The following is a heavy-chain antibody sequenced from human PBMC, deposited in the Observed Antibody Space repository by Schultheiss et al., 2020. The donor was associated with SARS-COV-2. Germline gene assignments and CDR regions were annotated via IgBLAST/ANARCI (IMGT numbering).Heavy chain of an antibody. V-gene: IGHV3-23*01. D-gene: IGHD2-2*01. CDR2: ISGSGDKT. CDR1: GTTFGAYA. CDR3: AKDYCSSTSCYAGAGAFDI. Sequence: GGSLRLSCVASGTTFGAYAMTWVRQAPGKGLEWVSGISGSGDKTYYADSVKGRFTISRDNSKNTLYLQMSSLRVEDTAVYYCAKDYCSSTSCYAGAGAFDIWGQGTMVTVSS. J-gene: IGHJ3*02.